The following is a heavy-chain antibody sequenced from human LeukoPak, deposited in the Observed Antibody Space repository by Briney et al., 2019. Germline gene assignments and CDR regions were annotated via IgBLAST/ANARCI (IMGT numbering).Heavy chain of an antibody. Sequence: SETLSLTCTVSGYPISSGYFWGWIRQPPGKGLEFIASIFHSGYTYYDASLKSRVTISVDTSKNQFTLRLGSVTAADTAVYYCARETEKQWQYWGHGTMVTVSS. J-gene: IGHJ3*01. CDR1: GYPISSGYF. CDR2: IFHSGYT. D-gene: IGHD6-19*01. CDR3: ARETEKQWQY. V-gene: IGHV4-38-2*02.